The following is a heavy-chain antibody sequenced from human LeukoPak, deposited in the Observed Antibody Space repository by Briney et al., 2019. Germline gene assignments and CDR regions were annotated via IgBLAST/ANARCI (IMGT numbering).Heavy chain of an antibody. CDR3: ARGGDGYCSSTSCYYMGSSAFDI. CDR1: GYSISSGYY. CDR2: IYHSGST. V-gene: IGHV4-38-2*02. J-gene: IGHJ3*02. D-gene: IGHD2-2*01. Sequence: SETLSLTCTVSGYSISSGYYWGWIRQPPGKGLEWIGSIYHSGSTYYNPSLKSRVTISVDTSKNQFSLKLSSVTAADTAVYYCARGGDGYCSSTSCYYMGSSAFDIWGQGTMVTVSS.